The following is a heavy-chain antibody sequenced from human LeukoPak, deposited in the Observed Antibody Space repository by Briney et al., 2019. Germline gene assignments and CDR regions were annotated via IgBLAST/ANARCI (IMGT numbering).Heavy chain of an antibody. CDR1: GYTLTELS. D-gene: IGHD2-21*01. Sequence: GASVKVSCKVSGYTLTELSMHWVRQAPGQGLEWMGWISAYNGNTNYAQKLQGRVTMTTDTSTSTAYMELRSLRSDDTAVYYCAASILLDAFDIWGQGTMVTVSS. CDR3: AASILLDAFDI. V-gene: IGHV1-18*01. J-gene: IGHJ3*02. CDR2: ISAYNGNT.